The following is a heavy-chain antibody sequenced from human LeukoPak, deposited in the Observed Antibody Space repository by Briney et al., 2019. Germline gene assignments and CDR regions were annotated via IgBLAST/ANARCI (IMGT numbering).Heavy chain of an antibody. CDR2: INHSGST. J-gene: IGHJ4*02. Sequence: SSETLSLTCAVYGGSLSGYYWSWIRQPPGKGREGIGEINHSGSTNYNPSLKSRVTISVDTSKNQFSLKLSSVTAADTAVYYCARLTGIAVAGIISAWGQGTLVTVSS. D-gene: IGHD6-19*01. CDR1: GGSLSGYY. V-gene: IGHV4-34*01. CDR3: ARLTGIAVAGIISA.